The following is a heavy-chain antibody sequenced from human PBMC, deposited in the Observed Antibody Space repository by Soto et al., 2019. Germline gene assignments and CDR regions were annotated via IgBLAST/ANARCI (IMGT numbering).Heavy chain of an antibody. D-gene: IGHD1-7*01. J-gene: IGHJ4*02. CDR3: ARGRLGWNYAPSGNFDY. V-gene: IGHV6-1*01. Sequence: KQSQTLSLTCAISGDSVSSNSAAWNWIRPSPSRGLEWLGRTYYRSKWYNDYAVSVKSRITINPDTSKNQFSLQLNSVTPEDTAVYYCARGRLGWNYAPSGNFDYWGQGTLVTVSS. CDR1: GDSVSSNSAA. CDR2: TYYRSKWYN.